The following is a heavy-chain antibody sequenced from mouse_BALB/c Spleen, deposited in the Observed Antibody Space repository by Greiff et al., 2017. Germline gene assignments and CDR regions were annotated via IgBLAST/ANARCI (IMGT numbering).Heavy chain of an antibody. CDR2: INPYNGAT. Sequence: EVKLMESGPELVKPGASVKISCKASGYSFTGYYMHWVKQSHVKSLEWIGRINPYNGATSYNQNFKDKASLTVDKSSSTAYMELHSLTSEDSAVYYCARGNYDYDYYAMDYWGQGTSVTVSS. D-gene: IGHD2-4*01. V-gene: IGHV1-31*01. CDR3: ARGNYDYDYYAMDY. CDR1: GYSFTGYY. J-gene: IGHJ4*01.